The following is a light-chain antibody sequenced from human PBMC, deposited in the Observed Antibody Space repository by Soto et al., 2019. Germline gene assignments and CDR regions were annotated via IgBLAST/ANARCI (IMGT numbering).Light chain of an antibody. J-gene: IGLJ1*01. CDR2: EVS. V-gene: IGLV2-14*01. Sequence: QSALTQPASVSGSPGQSVAISCTGTSSDVGAYNYISWYQQHPGKAPKLLLSEVSNRPSGVSDRFSGSKSGNTASLAISGLQTEDEAEYDCSSLTTSFTNVFGTGTKPTVL. CDR1: SSDVGAYNY. CDR3: SSLTTSFTNV.